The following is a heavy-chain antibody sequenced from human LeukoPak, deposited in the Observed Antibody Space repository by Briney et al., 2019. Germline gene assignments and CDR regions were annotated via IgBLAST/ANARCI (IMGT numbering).Heavy chain of an antibody. CDR3: TTDGEWLRMYYYYMDV. V-gene: IGHV3-15*01. D-gene: IGHD5-12*01. CDR2: IKSKTDGGTT. CDR1: GFTFSNAW. Sequence: KSGGSLRLSCAASGFTFSNAWMSWVRQAPGKGLEWVGRIKSKTDGGTTDYAAPVKGRFTISRDDSKNTLYLQMNSLKTEDTAVYYCTTDGEWLRMYYYYMDVWGKGTTVTVSS. J-gene: IGHJ6*03.